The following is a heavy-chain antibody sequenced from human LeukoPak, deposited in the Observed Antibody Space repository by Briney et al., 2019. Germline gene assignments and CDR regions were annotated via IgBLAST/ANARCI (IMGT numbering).Heavy chain of an antibody. CDR1: GGYMENIY. V-gene: IGHV4-59*01. CDR3: AKIKTTFGVVTHAFDI. D-gene: IGHD3-3*01. J-gene: IGHJ3*02. Sequence: SETLFLTCTVSGGYMENIYWHWIRQPPAKGLEWIGYIYHQAGTEYNPSLKNRVAISVDTSKNQFSLKLSSVTAADTAVYYCAKIKTTFGVVTHAFDIWGQGTIVTVSP. CDR2: IYHQAGT.